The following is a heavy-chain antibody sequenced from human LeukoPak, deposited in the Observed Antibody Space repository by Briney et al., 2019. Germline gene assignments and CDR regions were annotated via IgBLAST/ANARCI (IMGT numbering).Heavy chain of an antibody. Sequence: GGSLRLSCAASGFTFSDYYMSWIRQAPGKGLEWVSYISSSGSSIYCADSVKGRFTISRDNAKKSLYLQMNSLSAEDTAVYYCTKSRHYYDSSGYLTFGYWGQGTLVTVSS. CDR3: TKSRHYYDSSGYLTFGY. V-gene: IGHV3-11*01. CDR1: GFTFSDYY. D-gene: IGHD3-22*01. CDR2: ISSSGSSI. J-gene: IGHJ4*02.